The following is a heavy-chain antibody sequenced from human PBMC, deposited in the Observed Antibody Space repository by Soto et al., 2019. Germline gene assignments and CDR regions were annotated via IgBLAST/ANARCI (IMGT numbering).Heavy chain of an antibody. CDR3: ARDLNYGLFDY. V-gene: IGHV3-48*01. CDR2: ISSSSSTI. J-gene: IGHJ4*02. CDR1: GFTFSSYS. Sequence: EVQLVESGGGLVQPGGSQRLSCAASGFTFSSYSMNWVRQAPGKGLEWVSYISSSSSTIYYADSVKGRFTISRDNAKNSLYLQMNSLRAEGTAVYYCARDLNYGLFDYWGQGTRVTVSS. D-gene: IGHD4-17*01.